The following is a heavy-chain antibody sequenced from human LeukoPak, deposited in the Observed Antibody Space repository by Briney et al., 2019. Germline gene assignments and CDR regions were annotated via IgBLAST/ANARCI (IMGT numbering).Heavy chain of an antibody. CDR1: GFTFSSYS. D-gene: IGHD5-18*01. CDR2: ISSSSSTI. J-gene: IGHJ4*02. CDR3: ANFEYQIQLWLDY. V-gene: IGHV3-48*01. Sequence: PGGFLRLSCAASGFTFSSYSMNWVRQAPGKGLEWVSYISSSSSTIYYADSVKGRFTISRDNAKNSLYLQMNSLRAEDTAVYYCANFEYQIQLWLDYWGQGTLVTVSS.